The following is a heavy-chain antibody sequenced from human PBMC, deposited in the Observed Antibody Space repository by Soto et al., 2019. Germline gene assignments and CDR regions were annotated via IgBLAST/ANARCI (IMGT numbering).Heavy chain of an antibody. Sequence: ASVKVSCKASGYTFTSYYMHWVRQAPGQGLEWMGIINPSGGSTSYAQKFQGRVTMARDTSTSTVNMELSSLRSEDTAVYYCARDGTCSGGSCYGNWFDPWGQGTLVTVSS. D-gene: IGHD2-15*01. J-gene: IGHJ5*02. CDR2: INPSGGST. V-gene: IGHV1-46*01. CDR3: ARDGTCSGGSCYGNWFDP. CDR1: GYTFTSYY.